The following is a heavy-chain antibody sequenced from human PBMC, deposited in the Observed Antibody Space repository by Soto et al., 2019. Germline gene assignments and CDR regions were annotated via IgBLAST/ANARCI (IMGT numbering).Heavy chain of an antibody. Sequence: QVQLVESGGGVVQPGRSLRLSWAASGFPFNSYGMHWVRRAPGKGLEWVAVISYDGSTKYYADSVKGRFTISRDNSKNTLYLQMNSLRAEDTAVYYCVGGYYYGDYWGQGTLVTVSS. CDR1: GFPFNSYG. CDR3: VGGYYYGDY. CDR2: ISYDGSTK. J-gene: IGHJ4*02. V-gene: IGHV3-30*03. D-gene: IGHD3-22*01.